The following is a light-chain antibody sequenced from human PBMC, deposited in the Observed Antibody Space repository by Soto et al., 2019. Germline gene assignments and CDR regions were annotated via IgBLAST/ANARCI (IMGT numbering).Light chain of an antibody. V-gene: IGKV1-9*01. CDR3: QQSYTSPVT. CDR2: DAS. CDR1: DDITNY. J-gene: IGKJ4*01. Sequence: IQLTQSPSSLSASVGDRVTVTCRASDDITNYLAWYQQKAGKAPKLLIYDASTLYSGVPSRFSGGGSGTDFTLTISSLQPEDFGTYYCQQSYTSPVTFGGGTKVDIK.